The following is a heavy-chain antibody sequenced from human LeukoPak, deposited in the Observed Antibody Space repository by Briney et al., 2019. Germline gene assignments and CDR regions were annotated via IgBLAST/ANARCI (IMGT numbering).Heavy chain of an antibody. CDR3: ARAGMETDPLDYYYYMDV. V-gene: IGHV3-48*03. J-gene: IGHJ6*03. Sequence: GGSLRLSCAASGFTFSSYEMNWVRQAPGKGLEWVSYISSSGSTIYYADSVKGRFTISRDNAKNSLYLQMNSLRAEDTAVYYCARAGMETDPLDYYYYMDVWGKGTTVTVSS. D-gene: IGHD5-18*01. CDR2: ISSSGSTI. CDR1: GFTFSSYE.